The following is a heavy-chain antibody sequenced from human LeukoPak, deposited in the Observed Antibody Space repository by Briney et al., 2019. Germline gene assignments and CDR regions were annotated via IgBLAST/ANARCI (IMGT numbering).Heavy chain of an antibody. D-gene: IGHD3-10*01. V-gene: IGHV4-38-2*02. Sequence: SETLSLTCTVSGYSISSGYYWGWIRQPPGKGLEWIGSIYHSGSTYYNPSLKSRVTISVDTSKNQFSLKLSSVTAADTAVYYCARDLFLWFGEFGGMDVWGQGTTVTVSS. CDR1: GYSISSGYY. CDR2: IYHSGST. J-gene: IGHJ6*02. CDR3: ARDLFLWFGEFGGMDV.